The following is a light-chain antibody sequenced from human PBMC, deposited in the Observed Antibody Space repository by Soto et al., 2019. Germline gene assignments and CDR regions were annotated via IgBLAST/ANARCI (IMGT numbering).Light chain of an antibody. CDR2: AAS. V-gene: IGKV1-9*01. CDR1: QDISPY. J-gene: IGKJ5*01. CDR3: QHLIDYTIT. Sequence: DVQLTQSPSFLAASVEDRVTITCLASQDISPYLAWYQQKPGKAPKILIYAASTLQSGVPSRFSVSGSGTEFTLTISRLQPEDLASYYCQHLIDYTITFSQGTRLEIK.